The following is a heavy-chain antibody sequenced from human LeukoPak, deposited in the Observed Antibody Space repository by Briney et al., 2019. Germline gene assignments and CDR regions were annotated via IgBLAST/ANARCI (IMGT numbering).Heavy chain of an antibody. D-gene: IGHD6-13*01. CDR2: INHGGRT. CDR1: GGSFSGYY. J-gene: IGHJ4*02. CDR3: ACAYCEYSSSEDY. Sequence: SETLSRTCAVYGGSFSGYYWRWLRQPPGKGLEWSGEINHGGRTNYNTSLKSRVTISVDTSKSNVSLKLSSVTAADTAVYNCACAYCEYSSSEDYWGQGTLVTVSS. V-gene: IGHV4-34*01.